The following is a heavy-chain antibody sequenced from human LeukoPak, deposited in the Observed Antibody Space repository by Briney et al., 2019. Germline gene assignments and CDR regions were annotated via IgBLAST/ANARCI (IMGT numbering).Heavy chain of an antibody. J-gene: IGHJ3*02. D-gene: IGHD5-12*01. Sequence: SGGSLRLSCAASGFTFSSYWMHWVRQAPGKGLVWVSRINSDRSSTIYADSVKGRFTISRDNAKNTLYLQMNSLRAEDTAVYYWAVIVATMGTDDASDIWGQGTMVTVSS. V-gene: IGHV3-74*01. CDR1: GFTFSSYW. CDR3: AVIVATMGTDDASDI. CDR2: INSDRSST.